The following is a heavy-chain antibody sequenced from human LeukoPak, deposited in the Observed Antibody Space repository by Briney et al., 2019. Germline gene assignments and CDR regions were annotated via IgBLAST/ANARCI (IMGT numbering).Heavy chain of an antibody. CDR2: IYSGGST. V-gene: IGHV3-53*01. CDR3: AKDWDSGSYFADY. D-gene: IGHD1-26*01. J-gene: IGHJ4*02. CDR1: GFTVSSNY. Sequence: LAGGSLRLSCAASGFTVSSNYMSWVRQAPGKGLEWVSVIYSGGSTYYADSVKGRFTISRDNSRNTLYLQMNDLRAEDTALYYCAKDWDSGSYFADYWGQGTLVAVSS.